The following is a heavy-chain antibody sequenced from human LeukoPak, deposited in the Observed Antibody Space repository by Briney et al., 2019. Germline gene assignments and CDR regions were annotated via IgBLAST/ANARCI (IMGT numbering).Heavy chain of an antibody. CDR2: IIPNYGTA. CDR1: GGTFSSYA. Sequence: SVKVSFKSSGGTFSSYAISWVRHRQAQGLELMGMIIPNYGTANYAQRYQGRVTITADESTSTAYMELSSLRSEDTAVYYCARSVRNDFKSYFDCWGQGTLVTVSS. CDR3: ARSVRNDFKSYFDC. V-gene: IGHV1-69*15. J-gene: IGHJ4*02. D-gene: IGHD3-3*01.